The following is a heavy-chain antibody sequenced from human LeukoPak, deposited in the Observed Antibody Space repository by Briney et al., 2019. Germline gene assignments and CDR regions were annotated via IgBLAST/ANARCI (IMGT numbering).Heavy chain of an antibody. J-gene: IGHJ5*02. CDR2: IVLGSGNT. CDR3: AAQRGASLHDFWSTRLFDP. CDR1: GFTFHTSA. D-gene: IGHD3-3*01. Sequence: SVKVSCKASGFTFHTSAMQWVRQARGQRLEGIGWIVLGSGNTVYSHKFHDRVIITRDMSTSTVYMELDSLGSEDTAVYYCAAQRGASLHDFWSTRLFDPWGQGTLVTVSS. V-gene: IGHV1-58*02.